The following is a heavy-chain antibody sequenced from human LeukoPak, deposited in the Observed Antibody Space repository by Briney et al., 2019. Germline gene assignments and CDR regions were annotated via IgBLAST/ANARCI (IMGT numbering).Heavy chain of an antibody. CDR3: AREYSSSSGRRAFDV. V-gene: IGHV4-59*08. D-gene: IGHD6-6*01. Sequence: TSETLSLTCTVSGGSISSYYWSWIRQPPGKGLEWIGYIYYSGTTNYNPSLKSRVTISVDTSKNQFSLKLSSVTAADTAVYYCAREYSSSSGRRAFDVWGQGTVVTVSS. J-gene: IGHJ3*01. CDR1: GGSISSYY. CDR2: IYYSGTT.